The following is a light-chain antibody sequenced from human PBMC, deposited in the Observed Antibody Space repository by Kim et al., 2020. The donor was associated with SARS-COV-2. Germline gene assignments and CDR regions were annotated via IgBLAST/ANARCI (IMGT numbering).Light chain of an antibody. CDR1: SSDIGGYDY. CDR2: DVS. J-gene: IGLJ1*01. CDR3: SSYRTTNSYV. Sequence: GESITISCTGTSSDIGGYDYVSWYQQHPGKAPKIMIYDVSKRPSGVSNRFSGSKSGNTASLTISGLQAEDEADYYCSSYRTTNSYVFGTGTQVTVL. V-gene: IGLV2-14*04.